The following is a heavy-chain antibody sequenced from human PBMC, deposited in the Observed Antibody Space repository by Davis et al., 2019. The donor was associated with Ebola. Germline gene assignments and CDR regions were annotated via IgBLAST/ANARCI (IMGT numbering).Heavy chain of an antibody. J-gene: IGHJ4*02. CDR3: AKPDCSSTSCYWGYYFDY. CDR1: GFTFSSYA. V-gene: IGHV3-23*01. Sequence: GGSLRLSCAASGFTFSSYAMSWVRQAPGKGLEWVSAISGSGGSTYYADSVKGRFTISRDNFKNTLYLQMNSLRAEDTAVYYCAKPDCSSTSCYWGYYFDYWGQGTLVTVSS. CDR2: ISGSGGST. D-gene: IGHD2-2*01.